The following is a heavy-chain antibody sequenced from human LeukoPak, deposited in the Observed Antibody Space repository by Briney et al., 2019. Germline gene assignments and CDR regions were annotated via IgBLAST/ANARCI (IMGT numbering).Heavy chain of an antibody. CDR3: ARGRYYMDV. J-gene: IGHJ6*03. Sequence: TGGSLRLSCAASGLTFSSYSMNWVRQAPGKGLEWVSYISSSSSTIYYADPVKGRFTISRDNAKNSLYLQMNSLRAEDTAVYYCARGRYYMDVWGKGTTVTVSS. CDR2: ISSSSSTI. V-gene: IGHV3-48*01. CDR1: GLTFSSYS.